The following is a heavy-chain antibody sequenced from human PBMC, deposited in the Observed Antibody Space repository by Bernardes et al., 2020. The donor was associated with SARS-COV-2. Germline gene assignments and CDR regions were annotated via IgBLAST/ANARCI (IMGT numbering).Heavy chain of an antibody. J-gene: IGHJ3*02. CDR1: VYTFTGYY. D-gene: IGHD3-9*01. Sequence: ASVKVSCKASVYTFTGYYLHWVRQAPGQGLEWMGRINPNSGGTNYAQKFQGRVTMTGDTSISTAYMELSRLRSDDTAVYYCARDPPLTGPNDAFDIWGQGTMVTVSS. CDR2: INPNSGGT. CDR3: ARDPPLTGPNDAFDI. V-gene: IGHV1-2*06.